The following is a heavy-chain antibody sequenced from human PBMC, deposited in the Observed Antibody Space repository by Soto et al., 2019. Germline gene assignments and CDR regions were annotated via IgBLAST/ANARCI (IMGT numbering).Heavy chain of an antibody. Sequence: PGGSLRLSCAASGFTFSSYGMHWVRQAPGKGLEWVAVISYDGSNKYYADSVKGRFTISRDNSKNTLYLQMNSLRAEDTAVHYCAKEEGNSGYDPNFDYWGQGTLVTVSS. D-gene: IGHD5-12*01. J-gene: IGHJ4*02. CDR2: ISYDGSNK. CDR3: AKEEGNSGYDPNFDY. V-gene: IGHV3-30*18. CDR1: GFTFSSYG.